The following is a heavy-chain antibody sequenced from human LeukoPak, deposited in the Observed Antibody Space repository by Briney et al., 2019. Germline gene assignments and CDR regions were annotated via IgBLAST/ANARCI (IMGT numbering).Heavy chain of an antibody. V-gene: IGHV4-59*08. CDR1: QGSLRTYY. CDR2: IHYSGST. Sequence: SETLSLTCTVTQGSLRTYYLSWIRQPTGKELEGIGYIHYSGSTLYNPSLRSRVTISVETSKNQLYLKLSSVTAAHTTVSHCARHRGAAWQISPMDVWGKGTTVTVSS. CDR3: ARHRGAAWQISPMDV. J-gene: IGHJ6*03. D-gene: IGHD3-10*01.